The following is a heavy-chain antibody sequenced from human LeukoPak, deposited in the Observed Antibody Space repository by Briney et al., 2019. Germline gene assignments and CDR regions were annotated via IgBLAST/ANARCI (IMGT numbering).Heavy chain of an antibody. Sequence: SGGSLRLSCAASGFTFSSYAMHWVRQAPGKGLEWVAVISYDGSNKYYADSVKGRFTISRDNAKNSLSLQMSSLRVEDTAVYYCARSTAGFDYWGQGTLVTVSS. CDR2: ISYDGSNK. CDR1: GFTFSSYA. V-gene: IGHV3-30-3*01. CDR3: ARSTAGFDY. J-gene: IGHJ4*02. D-gene: IGHD1-1*01.